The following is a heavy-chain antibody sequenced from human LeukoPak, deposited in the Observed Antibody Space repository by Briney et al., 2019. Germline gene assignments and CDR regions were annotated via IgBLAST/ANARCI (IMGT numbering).Heavy chain of an antibody. CDR2: ISSSSSYI. D-gene: IGHD3-22*01. J-gene: IGHJ4*02. CDR3: ARWDSSGYPFDY. V-gene: IGHV3-21*01. Sequence: GGSPRLSCAASGFTFSSYSMNWVRQAPGKGLEWVSSISSSSSYIYYADSVKGRFTISRDNAKNSLYLQMNSLRAEDTAVYYCARWDSSGYPFDYWGQGTLVTVSS. CDR1: GFTFSSYS.